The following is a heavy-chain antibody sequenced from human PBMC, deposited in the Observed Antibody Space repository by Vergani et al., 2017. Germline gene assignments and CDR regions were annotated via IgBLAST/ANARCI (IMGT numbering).Heavy chain of an antibody. CDR1: GGSMSGYY. CDR2: IYTSEST. J-gene: IGHJ5*02. Sequence: QVRLQESGPGLVKPSETLSLTCSVSGGSMSGYYWSWIRQPAGKGLEWIGRIYTSESTNYNPSLKTRVTISVDTSKNQFSLTLTSVTAADTAVYYCASDTHSGQRADRWGQGILVTVTS. CDR3: ASDTHSGQRADR. D-gene: IGHD6-19*01. V-gene: IGHV4-4*07.